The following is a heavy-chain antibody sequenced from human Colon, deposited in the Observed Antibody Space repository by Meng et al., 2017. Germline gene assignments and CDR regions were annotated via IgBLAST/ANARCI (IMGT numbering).Heavy chain of an antibody. V-gene: IGHV6-1*02. CDR3: ASTENHF. CDR1: GDSVSSKSAA. Sequence: QVQLHPAGPGVVKLAQTLSLHGAISGDSVSSKSAAWSWIRQSPSRGLEWLGRTYYRTKWYNDYAVSVKSRISINPDTSKNQFSLRLNSVTPEDTAVYYCASTENHFWGQGTLVTVSS. CDR2: TYYRTKWYN. D-gene: IGHD1-26*01. J-gene: IGHJ4*02.